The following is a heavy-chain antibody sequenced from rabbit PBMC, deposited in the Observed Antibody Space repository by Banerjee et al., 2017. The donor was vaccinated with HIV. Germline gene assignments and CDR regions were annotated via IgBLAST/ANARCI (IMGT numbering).Heavy chain of an antibody. J-gene: IGHJ4*01. CDR2: NSISSGST. CDR3: ARCAGISPSYYFNL. CDR1: GFSLSSSDW. D-gene: IGHD8-1*01. Sequence: QEQLVESGGDLVQPEGSLTLTCTASGFSLSSSDWIHWVRQAPGKGLEWIARNSISSGSTYYASWAKGRFTVSKTSSTTVTLQMTSLTAADTATYFCARCAGISPSYYFNLWGQGTLVTVS. V-gene: IGHV1S45*01.